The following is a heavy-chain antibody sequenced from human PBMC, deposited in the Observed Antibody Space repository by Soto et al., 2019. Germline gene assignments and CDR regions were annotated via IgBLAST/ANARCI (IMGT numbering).Heavy chain of an antibody. CDR2: INHSGST. CDR1: GGSFSGYY. V-gene: IGHV4-34*01. D-gene: IGHD6-13*01. CDR3: ARAASSWYRPWVY. J-gene: IGHJ4*02. Sequence: QVQLQQWGAGLLKPSETLSLTCAVYGGSFSGYYWSWIRQPPGKGLEWIGEINHSGSTNYNPSLKSRVTISVDTPKNQFSLKLSSVTAADTAVYYCARAASSWYRPWVYWGQGTLVTVSS.